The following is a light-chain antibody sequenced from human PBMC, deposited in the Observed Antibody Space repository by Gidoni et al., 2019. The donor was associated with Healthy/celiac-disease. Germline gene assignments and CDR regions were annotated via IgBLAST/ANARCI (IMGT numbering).Light chain of an antibody. CDR2: DAS. Sequence: EIVLKQSPATLSLSPGERATLSCRASQSVSSYLAWYQQTPGQAPRLLIYDASNRATGIPARFSGSGSGTDFTLTISSLEPEDFAVYYCQQRSNWPPLTFGGGTKVEIK. CDR3: QQRSNWPPLT. V-gene: IGKV3-11*01. J-gene: IGKJ4*01. CDR1: QSVSSY.